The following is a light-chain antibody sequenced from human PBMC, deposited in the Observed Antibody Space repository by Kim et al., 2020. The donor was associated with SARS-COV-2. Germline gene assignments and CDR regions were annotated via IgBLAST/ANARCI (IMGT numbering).Light chain of an antibody. CDR1: SSDVGGYNY. CDR2: DVS. V-gene: IGLV2-14*03. CDR3: SSYTSSSTLNV. J-gene: IGLJ1*01. Sequence: QSITISCTGTSSDVGGYNYVSWYQQHPGKAPKLMIYDVSNRPSGVSNRFSGSKSGNTASLTISGLQAEDEADYYCSSYTSSSTLNVFGTGTKVTVL.